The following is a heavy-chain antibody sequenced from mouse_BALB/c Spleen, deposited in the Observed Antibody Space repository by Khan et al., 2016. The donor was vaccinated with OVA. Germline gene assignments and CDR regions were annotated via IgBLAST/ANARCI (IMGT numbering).Heavy chain of an antibody. Sequence: QVQLQQSGAELMKPGASVKISCKATGYTFSSYWIEWVKQRPGHGLEWIGEILPGSGSTNYNEKLKGKATFTADTSSNTAYMQLSSLTSEDSAVYYCARYFDYCSYGAMDYWGQGTSVTVSS. J-gene: IGHJ4*01. V-gene: IGHV1-9*01. CDR3: ARYFDYCSYGAMDY. CDR2: ILPGSGST. CDR1: GYTFSSYW. D-gene: IGHD2-1*01.